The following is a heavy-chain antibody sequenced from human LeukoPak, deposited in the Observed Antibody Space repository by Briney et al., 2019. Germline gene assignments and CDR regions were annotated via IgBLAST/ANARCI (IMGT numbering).Heavy chain of an antibody. CDR1: GGSFSGYY. CDR2: INHSGSA. Sequence: SETLSLTCAVYGGSFSGYYWSWIRQPPGKGLEWIGEINHSGSANYNPSLKSRVTISVDTSKNQFSLKLSSVTAADTAVYYCATGGYSYGLIDYWGQGTLVTVSS. CDR3: ATGGYSYGLIDY. D-gene: IGHD5-18*01. V-gene: IGHV4-34*01. J-gene: IGHJ4*02.